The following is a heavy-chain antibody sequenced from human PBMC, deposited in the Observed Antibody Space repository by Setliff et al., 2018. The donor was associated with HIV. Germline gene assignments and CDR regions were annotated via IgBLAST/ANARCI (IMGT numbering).Heavy chain of an antibody. V-gene: IGHV3-48*03. J-gene: IGHJ2*01. CDR2: ISSSASAL. CDR3: VRRGHCSSTSCYIHWYFDL. Sequence: GGSLRLSCVASGFSFSEYEMIWVRQAPGKGLESISYISSSASALYYADSVKGRFTISRDNAKNTLYLQMNSLRTEDSAVYHCVRRGHCSSTSCYIHWYFDLWGRGTPVTVSS. CDR1: GFSFSEYE. D-gene: IGHD2-2*02.